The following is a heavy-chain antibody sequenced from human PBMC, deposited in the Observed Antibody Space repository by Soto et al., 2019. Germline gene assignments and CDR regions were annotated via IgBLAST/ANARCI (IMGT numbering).Heavy chain of an antibody. Sequence: EVQLLESGGGLVQPGGSLRLSCAASGFSFSSYAMVWVRQAPGKGLEWVSVISARGGSSYFADSGKGRFTISRDNYKNALSLEMIRLRAQDTAIYFCAKGSIEYSASVDNWGQGTVVLVSS. CDR2: ISARGGSS. D-gene: IGHD5-12*01. CDR3: AKGSIEYSASVDN. J-gene: IGHJ4*02. CDR1: GFSFSSYA. V-gene: IGHV3-23*01.